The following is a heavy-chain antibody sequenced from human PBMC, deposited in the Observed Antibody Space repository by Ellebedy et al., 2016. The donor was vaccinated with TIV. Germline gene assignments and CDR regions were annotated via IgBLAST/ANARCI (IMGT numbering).Heavy chain of an antibody. CDR3: ARVDYYDSSDYLDAFDI. J-gene: IGHJ3*02. D-gene: IGHD3-22*01. V-gene: IGHV4-39*01. CDR2: IYYSGNT. Sequence: GSLRLSXTVAGGSISSSSYYWGWIRQPPGKGLEWIGSIYYSGNTYYNPSLKSRVTISVDTSKNQFSLKLSSVTAADTAVYYCARVDYYDSSDYLDAFDIWGQGTMVTVSS. CDR1: GGSISSSSYY.